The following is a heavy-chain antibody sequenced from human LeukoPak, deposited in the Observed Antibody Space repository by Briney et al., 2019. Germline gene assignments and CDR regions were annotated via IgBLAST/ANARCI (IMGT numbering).Heavy chain of an antibody. Sequence: PGGSLRLFCAASGLSLPNAWMSWVREAPGKGPEGVGRIKSLSDGWTTAYAAPVVGRFSISRDDSKNTLYLEINSLKTEDAAIYFCSTFGVSITGTLDFWGQGTLVTVSS. CDR3: STFGVSITGTLDF. V-gene: IGHV3-15*01. J-gene: IGHJ4*02. CDR2: IKSLSDGWTT. CDR1: GLSLPNAW. D-gene: IGHD1-7*01.